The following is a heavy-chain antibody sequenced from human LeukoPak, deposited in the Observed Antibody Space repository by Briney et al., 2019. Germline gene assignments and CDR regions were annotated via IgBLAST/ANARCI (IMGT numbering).Heavy chain of an antibody. Sequence: SGTLSLTCAVSGGSISSSNWWSWVRQPPGKGLEWIGEIYHSGSTNYNPSLKSRVTISVDTSKNQFSLKLSSVTAADTAVYYCARHGRGIPNSSFDYWGQGTLVTVSS. D-gene: IGHD3-10*02. V-gene: IGHV4-4*02. CDR1: GGSISSSNW. CDR3: ARHGRGIPNSSFDY. J-gene: IGHJ4*02. CDR2: IYHSGST.